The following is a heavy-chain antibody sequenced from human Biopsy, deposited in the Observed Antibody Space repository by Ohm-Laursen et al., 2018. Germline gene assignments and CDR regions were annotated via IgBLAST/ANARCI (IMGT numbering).Heavy chain of an antibody. V-gene: IGHV4-39*01. Sequence: PPGTLSLTCTLSGGSITSRTHYWGWLRQTPGKGLEWIGTVYYSGTTYDNPSLKNRVIISVDTSKNQFSLSLKTVTAADTAVYYCARHDLSDFWSGYPNFFDRWGQGTLVTVSS. CDR3: ARHDLSDFWSGYPNFFDR. D-gene: IGHD3-3*01. CDR2: VYYSGTT. CDR1: GGSITSRTHY. J-gene: IGHJ5*02.